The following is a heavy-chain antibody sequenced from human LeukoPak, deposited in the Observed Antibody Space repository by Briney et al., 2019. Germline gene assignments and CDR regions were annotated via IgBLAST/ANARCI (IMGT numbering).Heavy chain of an antibody. CDR2: INANNGDT. D-gene: IGHD5-18*01. V-gene: IGHV1-18*01. J-gene: IGHJ4*02. Sequence: ASVKVSCKTSGYTFTSYGIGWERQAPGQGLEWMGWINANNGDTNYAQKLQGRVTMTTDTSTTTAYMELRSLRSDDTAVYYCARDQGTYTVMVDYWGQGTLVTVSS. CDR1: GYTFTSYG. CDR3: ARDQGTYTVMVDY.